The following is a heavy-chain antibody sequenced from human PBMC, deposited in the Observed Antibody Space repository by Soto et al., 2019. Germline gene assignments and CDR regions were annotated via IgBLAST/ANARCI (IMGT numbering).Heavy chain of an antibody. V-gene: IGHV4-31*03. J-gene: IGHJ4*02. D-gene: IGHD4-17*01. CDR2: IFYSGST. Sequence: QVQLQESGPGLVKPSQTLSLTCTVSGGSISSGGYYWSWIRQHPGKGLEWFGYIFYSGSTYYNPSLKRRVIISVDTSKNQFSLKLSSVTAADTAVYYCARSPEATVTAFDYWGQGTLVTVSS. CDR1: GGSISSGGYY. CDR3: ARSPEATVTAFDY.